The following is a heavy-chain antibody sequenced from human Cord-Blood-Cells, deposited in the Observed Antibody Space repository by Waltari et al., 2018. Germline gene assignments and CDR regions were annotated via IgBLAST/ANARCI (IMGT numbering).Heavy chain of an antibody. J-gene: IGHJ4*02. D-gene: IGHD5-12*01. Sequence: QVQLQQWGAGLLKPSETLSLTCAVHGGSFSGYYWSWHRQPPGKGLEWIGEINHSGSNNYKPSLKSRVTISVDTSKNQFSLKLSSVTAADTAVYYCAALHIVATTTLDYWGQGTLVTVSS. CDR3: AALHIVATTTLDY. V-gene: IGHV4-34*01. CDR1: GGSFSGYY. CDR2: INHSGSN.